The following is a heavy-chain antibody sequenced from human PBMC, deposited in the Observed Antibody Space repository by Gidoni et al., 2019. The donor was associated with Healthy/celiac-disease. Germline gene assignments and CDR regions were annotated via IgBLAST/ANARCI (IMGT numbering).Heavy chain of an antibody. D-gene: IGHD2-8*01. CDR1: GFTFSDYY. J-gene: IGHJ6*02. CDR3: AREAVMGRNYGMDV. CDR2: ISSSSRYT. V-gene: IGHV3-11*05. Sequence: QVQLVESGGGLVKPGGSLRLSCAASGFTFSDYYLSWIRQAPGKGLEWVSYISSSSRYTNYADSVKGRFNIYRDNAKNSMYMQMNSLRAEDTAVYYCAREAVMGRNYGMDVWGQGTTVTVSS.